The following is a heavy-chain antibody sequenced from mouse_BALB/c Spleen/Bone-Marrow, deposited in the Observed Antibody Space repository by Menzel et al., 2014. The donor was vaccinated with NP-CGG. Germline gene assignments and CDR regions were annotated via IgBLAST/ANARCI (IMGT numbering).Heavy chain of an antibody. CDR1: GYTFTSXW. CDR3: ARALGDGYYYAMDY. CDR2: IDPSDSAT. V-gene: IGHV1-69*02. J-gene: IGHJ4*01. Sequence: QVHLQQPGAELVKPGAPVKLSCKASGYTFTSXWMNWVKQRPGRGLEWVGRIDPSDSATHYNQKFKDKATLTVDKSSSTAYIQLSSLTSEDSAVYYCARALGDGYYYAMDYWGQGTSVTVSS. D-gene: IGHD2-3*01.